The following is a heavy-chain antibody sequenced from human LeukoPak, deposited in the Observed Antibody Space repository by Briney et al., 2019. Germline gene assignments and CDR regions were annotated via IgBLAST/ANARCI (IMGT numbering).Heavy chain of an antibody. CDR3: ARRVTYYYDSSGYYYYYYMDV. D-gene: IGHD3-22*01. Sequence: GESLKISCTGSGYCFTSYWIGWVRQMPGKGLEWMGIIYPGDSDTRYSPSFQGQVTISADKSISTAYLQWSSLKASDTAMYYCARRVTYYYDSSGYYYYYYMDVWGKGTTVTVSS. J-gene: IGHJ6*03. V-gene: IGHV5-51*01. CDR2: IYPGDSDT. CDR1: GYCFTSYW.